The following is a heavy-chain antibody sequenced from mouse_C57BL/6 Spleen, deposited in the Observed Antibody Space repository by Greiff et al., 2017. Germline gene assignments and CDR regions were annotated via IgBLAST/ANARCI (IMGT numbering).Heavy chain of an antibody. V-gene: IGHV5-17*01. D-gene: IGHD1-1*01. CDR1: GFTFSDYG. CDR2: ISSGSSTI. Sequence: EVKVEESGGGLVKPGGSLKLSCAASGFTFSDYGMHWVRQAPEKGLEWVAYISSGSSTIYYADTVKGRFTISRDNAKNTLFLQMTSLRSEDTAMYYCARRDYYGSYYAMDYWGQGTSVTVSS. CDR3: ARRDYYGSYYAMDY. J-gene: IGHJ4*01.